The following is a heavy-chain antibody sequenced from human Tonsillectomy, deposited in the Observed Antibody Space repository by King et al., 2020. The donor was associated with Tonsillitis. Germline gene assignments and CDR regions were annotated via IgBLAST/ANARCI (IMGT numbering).Heavy chain of an antibody. CDR2: IYHSGST. J-gene: IGHJ3*02. D-gene: IGHD3-22*01. V-gene: IGHV4-30-2*01. Sequence: LQLQESGSGLVKPSQTLSLNCVVSGGSISSGAYSWSWIRQPPGKGLEWIGYIYHSGSTDYNPSLKSRVTISLDRSKNQFSLKLSSVTAADTAVYYCARGSYECSGYWLDAVVIWGQGTMVTVSA. CDR1: GGSISSGAYS. CDR3: ARGSYECSGYWLDAVVI.